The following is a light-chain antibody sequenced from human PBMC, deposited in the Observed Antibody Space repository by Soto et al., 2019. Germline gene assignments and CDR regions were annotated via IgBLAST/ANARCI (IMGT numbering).Light chain of an antibody. Sequence: QSVLTQPASVSGSPGQSITTSCTGTSSDVGGYNYVAWYQQHPGKVPRLMIYEVSNRPSGVSNRFSGSKSGSTASLTISGLQAEDEADYYCISYTSSSTSYVFGTGTKVTVL. V-gene: IGLV2-14*01. J-gene: IGLJ1*01. CDR3: ISYTSSSTSYV. CDR1: SSDVGGYNY. CDR2: EVS.